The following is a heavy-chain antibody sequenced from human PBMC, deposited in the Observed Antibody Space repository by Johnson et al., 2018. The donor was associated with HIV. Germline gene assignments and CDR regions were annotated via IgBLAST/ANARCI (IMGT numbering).Heavy chain of an antibody. CDR2: INSAGSST. CDR3: AREESSPGGVAFDI. CDR1: GFTFSSYW. Sequence: VQLVESGGGLVQPGGSLRLSCAASGFTFSSYWMHWVRQAPGKGLLWVSRINSAGSSTGYADSVKGRFTISRDNAKNTLYLQMGSLRAEDMAVYYCAREESSPGGVAFDIWGQGTMVTVSS. J-gene: IGHJ3*02. V-gene: IGHV3-74*01. D-gene: IGHD3-16*01.